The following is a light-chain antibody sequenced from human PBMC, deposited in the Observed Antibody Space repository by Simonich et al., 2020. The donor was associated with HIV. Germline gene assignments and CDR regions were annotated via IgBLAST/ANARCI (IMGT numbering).Light chain of an antibody. J-gene: IGKJ1*01. CDR3: QQYNSYTWT. CDR2: KAS. Sequence: DIQMTQSPSTLSASVGERVTITCRASQSISSWWAWYQQKSGKAPKLLIYKASSLKSGVPSRFSGSGSGTEVTLTISSLQPDDFATYFCQQYNSYTWTFGQGTKVEIK. CDR1: QSISSW. V-gene: IGKV1-5*03.